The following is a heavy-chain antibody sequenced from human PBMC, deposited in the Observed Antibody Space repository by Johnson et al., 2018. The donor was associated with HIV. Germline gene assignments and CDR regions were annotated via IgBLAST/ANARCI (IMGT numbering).Heavy chain of an antibody. CDR1: GFTFRSYW. J-gene: IGHJ3*01. V-gene: IGHV3-7*01. CDR2: IKQDGSEK. Sequence: VQLVESGGGWVQPGGSLRLSCAASGFTFRSYWMTWFRQTPGKGLEWVANIKQDGSEKYCVDSVKGRFTISRDNAKNSLYLQMNSLRAEDTAVYYCARGGLLWFGHPADWGQGTMVTVSS. D-gene: IGHD3-10*01. CDR3: ARGGLLWFGHPAD.